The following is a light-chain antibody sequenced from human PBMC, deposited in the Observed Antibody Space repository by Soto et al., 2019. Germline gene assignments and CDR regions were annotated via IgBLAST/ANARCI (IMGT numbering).Light chain of an antibody. CDR2: YNS. CDR3: QVWDSSSYVV. V-gene: IGLV3-21*04. CDR1: NIGSKS. J-gene: IGLJ2*01. Sequence: SYELTQPPSVSVAPGETARITCGGNNIGSKSVHWYQHKPGQAPVLVIYYNSDRPSGIPERFSVSNSGNTATLTISSVEAGDEADYYCQVWDSSSYVVFGGGTKLTVL.